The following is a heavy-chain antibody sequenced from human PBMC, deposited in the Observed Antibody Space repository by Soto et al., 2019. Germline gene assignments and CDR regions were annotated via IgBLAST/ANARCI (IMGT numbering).Heavy chain of an antibody. D-gene: IGHD4-4*01. CDR1: GLTVSGKKY. Sequence: AGSLRLSCAVSGLTVSGKKYVAWVRQAPGKGLEWVSGFYDLDGTYYADSLKGRFTTSGDSSRTIVYLQMNGLRPEDTAVYYCENWHLQEHAYDVWGQGTTVTVSS. CDR3: ENWHLQEHAYDV. V-gene: IGHV3-53*01. CDR2: FYDLDGT. J-gene: IGHJ3*01.